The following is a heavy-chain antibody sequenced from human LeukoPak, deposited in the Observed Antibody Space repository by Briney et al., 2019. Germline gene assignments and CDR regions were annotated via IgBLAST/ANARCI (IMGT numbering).Heavy chain of an antibody. CDR2: ISGSGDTT. J-gene: IGHJ4*02. CDR1: GLTFSSFA. V-gene: IGHV3-23*01. D-gene: IGHD1-1*01. CDR3: AKGHSAHGTGFDY. Sequence: PGGSLRLSCAASGLTFSSFAMSWGRQAPGKGLEWVSAISGSGDTTYYADSVKGRFTISRDNFKNTLYLQMNSLRVEDTAVYYCAKGHSAHGTGFDYWGQGTLVIVSS.